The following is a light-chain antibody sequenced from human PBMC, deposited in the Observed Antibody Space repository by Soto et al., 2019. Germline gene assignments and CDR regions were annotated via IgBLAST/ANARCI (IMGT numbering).Light chain of an antibody. CDR2: DVS. J-gene: IGLJ2*01. CDR1: SSDVGGYNY. Sequence: QSALTQPASVSGSPGQSITISCTGTSSDVGGYNYVSWYQQHPGKAPKLMIYDVSNRPSGVSNRFSGSKSGNTASLTISGLQAEDEADYYCSSYTSSRGGYVVFGGGTQLTVL. CDR3: SSYTSSRGGYVV. V-gene: IGLV2-14*01.